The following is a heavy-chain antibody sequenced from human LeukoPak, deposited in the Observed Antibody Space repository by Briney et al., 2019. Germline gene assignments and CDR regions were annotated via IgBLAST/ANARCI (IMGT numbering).Heavy chain of an antibody. Sequence: SVKVSCKASGGTFSSYAISWVRLAPGQGLEWMGGIIPIFGTANYAQKFQGRVTITTDESTSTAYMELSSLRSEDTAVYYCARVGKKISYYYYMDVWGKGTTVTVSS. V-gene: IGHV1-69*05. CDR2: IIPIFGTA. D-gene: IGHD1-1*01. CDR3: ARVGKKISYYYYMDV. J-gene: IGHJ6*03. CDR1: GGTFSSYA.